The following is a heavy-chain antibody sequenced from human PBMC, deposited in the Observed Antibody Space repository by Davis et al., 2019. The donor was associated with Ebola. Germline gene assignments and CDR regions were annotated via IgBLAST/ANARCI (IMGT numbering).Heavy chain of an antibody. CDR2: IYYSGST. CDR3: ARLRPVTTNNWFDP. J-gene: IGHJ5*02. Sequence: PSETLSLTCTVSGGSISSSSYYWGWIRQPPGKGLEWIGSIYYSGSTYYNPSLKSRVTISVDTSKNQFSLKLSSVTAADTAVYYCARLRPVTTNNWFDPWGQGTLVTVSS. D-gene: IGHD4-17*01. V-gene: IGHV4-39*01. CDR1: GGSISSSSYY.